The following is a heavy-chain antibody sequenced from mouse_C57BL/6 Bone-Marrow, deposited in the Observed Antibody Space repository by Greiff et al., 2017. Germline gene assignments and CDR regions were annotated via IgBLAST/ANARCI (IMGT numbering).Heavy chain of an antibody. CDR3: AHGYLLAY. J-gene: IGHJ3*01. CDR2: ISSGGSYT. D-gene: IGHD2-2*01. Sequence: DVKLVESGGDFVKPGGSLKLSCAASGFTFSSYGMSWVRQTPDKRLEWVATISSGGSYTYYPDSVKGRFTISRDNAKNTLYLQMSSLKSEDTAMYYCAHGYLLAYWGQGTLVTVSA. V-gene: IGHV5-6*02. CDR1: GFTFSSYG.